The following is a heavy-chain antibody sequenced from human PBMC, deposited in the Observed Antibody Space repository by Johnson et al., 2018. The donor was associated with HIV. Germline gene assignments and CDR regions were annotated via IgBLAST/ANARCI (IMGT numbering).Heavy chain of an antibody. Sequence: QVQLVESGGGLIQPGGSLRLSCSASGFTVSSNYMSWVRQAPGKGLEWVSYISSSGYTIYYADSVKGRFTISRDNAKNSLYLQMNSLRAEDTAVYYCARGRADSSGYYRLHAFDIWAQGTMVTVSS. CDR3: ARGRADSSGYYRLHAFDI. J-gene: IGHJ3*02. V-gene: IGHV3-11*04. D-gene: IGHD3-22*01. CDR2: ISSSGYTI. CDR1: GFTVSSNY.